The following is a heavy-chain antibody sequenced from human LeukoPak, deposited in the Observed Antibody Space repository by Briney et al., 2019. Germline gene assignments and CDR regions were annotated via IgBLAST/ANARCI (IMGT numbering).Heavy chain of an antibody. V-gene: IGHV3-23*01. CDR3: AKDYSDSRVADVFFEY. Sequence: GGPLRLSCAPSGLTFTDYAMSWFRHAPGEGLEWVSDKTRGFSRHYADSVKGRFTISRDNSKNTFHLQLNSLRAEDTAVYYCAKDYSDSRVADVFFEYWGQGTLVTAS. J-gene: IGHJ4*02. CDR2: KTRGFSR. CDR1: GLTFTDYA. D-gene: IGHD2-15*01.